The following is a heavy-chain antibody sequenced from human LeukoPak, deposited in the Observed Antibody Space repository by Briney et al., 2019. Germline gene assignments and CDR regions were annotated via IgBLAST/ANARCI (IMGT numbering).Heavy chain of an antibody. Sequence: PSRTLSLTCAISGDSVSSNSAAWTWIRQSPSRGLQWLGRTYYRSKWYNDYAVSVKSRITINPDTSKNQFSLQLNSVTPEGTAVYFCARELIHRGGSYPDYWGQGTLVTVSS. D-gene: IGHD1-26*01. CDR3: ARELIHRGGSYPDY. CDR1: GDSVSSNSAA. CDR2: TYYRSKWYN. J-gene: IGHJ4*02. V-gene: IGHV6-1*01.